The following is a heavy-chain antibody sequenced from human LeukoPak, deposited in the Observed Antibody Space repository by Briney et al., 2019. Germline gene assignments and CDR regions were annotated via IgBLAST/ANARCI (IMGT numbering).Heavy chain of an antibody. Sequence: GGSLRLSCAASGFTFSSYAMSWVRQDPGKGLEWVSAISGSGGSTYYADSVKGRFTISRDNSKNTLYLQMNSLRAEDTAVYYCANGPSWTDILTGYYISWGQGTLVTVSS. D-gene: IGHD3-9*01. CDR3: ANGPSWTDILTGYYIS. V-gene: IGHV3-23*01. J-gene: IGHJ4*02. CDR1: GFTFSSYA. CDR2: ISGSGGST.